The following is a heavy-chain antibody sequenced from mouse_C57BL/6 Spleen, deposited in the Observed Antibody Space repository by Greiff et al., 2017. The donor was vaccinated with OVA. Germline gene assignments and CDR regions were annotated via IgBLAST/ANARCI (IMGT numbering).Heavy chain of an antibody. CDR3: LLLEYYAMDY. J-gene: IGHJ4*01. CDR2: IYPGDGDT. D-gene: IGHD1-1*01. Sequence: VQLKQSGPELVKPGASVKISCKASGYAFSSSWMNWVKQRPGKGLEWIGRIYPGDGDTNYNGKFKGKATLTADKSSSTAYMQLSSLTSEDSAVYFCLLLEYYAMDYWGQGTSVTVSS. CDR1: GYAFSSSW. V-gene: IGHV1-82*01.